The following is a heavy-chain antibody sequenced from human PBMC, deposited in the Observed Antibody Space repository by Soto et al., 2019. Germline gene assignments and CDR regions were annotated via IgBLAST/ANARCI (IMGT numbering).Heavy chain of an antibody. V-gene: IGHV3-23*01. D-gene: IGHD5-18*01. CDR3: ANPGYSYGYDWFDP. CDR2: ISDSGGST. J-gene: IGHJ5*02. CDR1: GFSFSSYA. Sequence: EVQLLEFGGGLVQPGGSLRLSCAASGFSFSSYAMTWVRQAPGKGLEWVSGISDSGGSTYYADSVKGRFTISRDNSKNMVYLQMNRLRAGDTAVYYCANPGYSYGYDWFDPWGQGTLVTVSS.